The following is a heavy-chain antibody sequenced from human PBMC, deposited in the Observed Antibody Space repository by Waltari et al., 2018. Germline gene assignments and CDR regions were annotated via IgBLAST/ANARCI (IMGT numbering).Heavy chain of an antibody. CDR3: VRIPNGAPYPNWFDP. V-gene: IGHV3-21*02. CDR2: ISIGSAYK. D-gene: IGHD1-26*01. J-gene: IGHJ5*02. Sequence: EVQLVESGGGLVKPGGSLRLSCAASGFILSTYTLNWVRQSPGKGLEWVSSISIGSAYKYYADSVRSRFTISRDEAKNSLYLQMDSLRAEDTAVYYCVRIPNGAPYPNWFDPWGQGTLVTVSS. CDR1: GFILSTYT.